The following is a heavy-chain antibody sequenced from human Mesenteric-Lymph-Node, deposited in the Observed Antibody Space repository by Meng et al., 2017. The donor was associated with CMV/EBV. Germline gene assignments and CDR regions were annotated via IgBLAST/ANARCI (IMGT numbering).Heavy chain of an antibody. J-gene: IGHJ4*02. D-gene: IGHD1-26*01. CDR1: DFTLNGAW. CDR2: VKSASAGGAA. V-gene: IGHV3-15*07. CDR3: TTGWDQYFDF. Sequence: EVQLVESGGGLVKPGGSLRLSCVASDFTLNGAWMNWVRQAPGKGLEWVGRVKSASAGGAADAAAPVKGRFTVSRDDSRKTVHLQIDNLKIEDTAVYYCTTGWDQYFDFWGQGALVTVSS.